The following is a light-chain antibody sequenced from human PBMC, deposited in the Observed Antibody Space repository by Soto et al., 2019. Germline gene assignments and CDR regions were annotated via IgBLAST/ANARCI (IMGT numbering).Light chain of an antibody. J-gene: IGKJ4*01. CDR3: MQSTYLPLT. CDR1: QSLLHTDGKGH. V-gene: IGKV2D-29*01. CDR2: EVS. Sequence: VLSQTPLSLSVTPGQPASISCRSNQSLLHTDGKGHLYWFLQKPGQPPQLLIYEVSNRFSGVTERFSGSGSGTDFTLKISRLEAEDVGVYYCMQSTYLPLTFGGGTKVEIK.